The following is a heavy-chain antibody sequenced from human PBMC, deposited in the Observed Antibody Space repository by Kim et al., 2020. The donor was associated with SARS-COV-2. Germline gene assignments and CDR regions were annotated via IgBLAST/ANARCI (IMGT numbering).Heavy chain of an antibody. CDR1: GGSISSSSYY. V-gene: IGHV4-39*01. Sequence: SETLSLTCTVSGGSISSSSYYWGWIRQPPGKGLEWIGSIYYSGSTYYNPSLKSRVTISVDTSKNQFSLKLSSVTAADTAVYYCARRIAAAGIDAFDIWGQGTMVTVSS. J-gene: IGHJ3*02. CDR3: ARRIAAAGIDAFDI. CDR2: IYYSGST. D-gene: IGHD6-13*01.